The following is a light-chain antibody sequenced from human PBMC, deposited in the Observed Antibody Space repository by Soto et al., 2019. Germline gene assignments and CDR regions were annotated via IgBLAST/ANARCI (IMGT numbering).Light chain of an antibody. V-gene: IGKV1-39*01. CDR1: QSITRY. Sequence: DIQMTQSPSSLSASVGDRVTRTWRASQSITRYLNWYKQKPGKAPKLLSYAASSLQSGVPSRFSGSESGTDFTLTISSLQPEDFETYYCQQTYSSPRTFGQGTKVDIK. CDR2: AAS. CDR3: QQTYSSPRT. J-gene: IGKJ1*01.